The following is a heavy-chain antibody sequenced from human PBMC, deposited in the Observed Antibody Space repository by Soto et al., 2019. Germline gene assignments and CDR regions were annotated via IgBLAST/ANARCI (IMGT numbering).Heavy chain of an antibody. CDR3: AGSRGRPIFGVDNY. V-gene: IGHV1-46*01. CDR1: GYTFTSYY. D-gene: IGHD3-3*01. J-gene: IGHJ4*02. Sequence: QVQLAQSGAEVKKPGASVKVSCKASGYTFTSYYMHWVRQAPGQGLAWMGIINPSGGSTSYAQKFQGRVTMTRDTSTSTVYMELSSLRSEDTAVDYFAGSRGRPIFGVDNYWGQGALVTVS. CDR2: INPSGGST.